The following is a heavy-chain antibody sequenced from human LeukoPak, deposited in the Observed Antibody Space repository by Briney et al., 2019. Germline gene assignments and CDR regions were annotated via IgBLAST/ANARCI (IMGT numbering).Heavy chain of an antibody. V-gene: IGHV3-30*02. D-gene: IGHD1-26*01. CDR1: GFTFGDSA. CDR2: IPFDGSHK. J-gene: IGHJ4*02. Sequence: GGSLRLSCTASGFTFGDSAMSWVRQAPGRGLQWVAFIPFDGSHKYYADSVEGRFTISRDTSKNTLYLQMNSLTVEDTAVYFCSKDFGPWGVGATPHYWGQGTLVTVSS. CDR3: SKDFGPWGVGATPHY.